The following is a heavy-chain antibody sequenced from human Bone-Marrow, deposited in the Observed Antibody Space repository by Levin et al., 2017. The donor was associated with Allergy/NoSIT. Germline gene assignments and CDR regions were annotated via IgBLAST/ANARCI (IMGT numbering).Heavy chain of an antibody. CDR2: IKPDGGEE. D-gene: IGHD2-2*01. Sequence: PGESLKISCAASGFTFNNFWMSWVRQTPAKGLEWVGNIKPDGGEERYVDSVKGRFTISRDNAKNSLFLQMNSLTVDDTATYYCARDWGGGLGAAMDYWGQGTSVTVSS. CDR1: GFTFNNFW. J-gene: IGHJ4*02. CDR3: ARDWGGGLGAAMDY. V-gene: IGHV3-7*01.